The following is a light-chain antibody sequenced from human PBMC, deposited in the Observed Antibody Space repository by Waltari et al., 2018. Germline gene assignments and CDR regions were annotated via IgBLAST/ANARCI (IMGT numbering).Light chain of an antibody. Sequence: DIVMTQSPDSLAVSLGERATINCKSSQNLLYSSNNKNFLGWYQLKPGQPPKLLMYWSSTRESGVPDRFSGSGSETDFTLTISSLQAEDVAVYYCQQYYTTPMYTFGQGTKLEIK. CDR1: QNLLYSSNNKNF. J-gene: IGKJ2*01. CDR2: WSS. V-gene: IGKV4-1*01. CDR3: QQYYTTPMYT.